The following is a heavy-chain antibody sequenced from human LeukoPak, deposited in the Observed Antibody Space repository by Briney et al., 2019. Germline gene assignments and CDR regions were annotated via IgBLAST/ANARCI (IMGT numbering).Heavy chain of an antibody. CDR2: MNPNSGNT. CDR3: ARGWLRSDFDY. Sequence: GASLKVSCKASGYTFTSYDINWVRQATGQGLEWMGWMNPNSGNTGYAQKFHGRVTMTRNTSISTAYMALSSLRSEDTAVYYCARGWLRSDFDYWGQGTLVTVSS. J-gene: IGHJ4*02. V-gene: IGHV1-8*01. D-gene: IGHD5-12*01. CDR1: GYTFTSYD.